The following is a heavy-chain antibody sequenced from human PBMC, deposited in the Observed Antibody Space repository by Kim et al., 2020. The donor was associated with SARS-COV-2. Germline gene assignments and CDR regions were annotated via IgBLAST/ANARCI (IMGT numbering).Heavy chain of an antibody. J-gene: IGHJ4*02. CDR2: ISVGGTST. CDR1: GFTFSNYV. Sequence: GGSLRLSCAASGFTFSNYVMSWVRQAPGKGLEWVSAISVGGTSTYYAESVKGRFTISRDNSKNSLYLQIDRLRAEDTAVYYCAKEGGFMEYYFDYWGQGTLVTVSS. CDR3: AKEGGFMEYYFDY. V-gene: IGHV3-23*01. D-gene: IGHD3-3*01.